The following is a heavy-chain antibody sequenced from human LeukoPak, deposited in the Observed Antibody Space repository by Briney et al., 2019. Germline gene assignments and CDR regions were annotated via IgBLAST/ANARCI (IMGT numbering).Heavy chain of an antibody. CDR3: ARAAYDSSGYLTL. Sequence: PGGSLRLSCAASGFTFSNYGMNWVRQAPGKGLEWVSSITSRSSYIYYADSMKGRFTISRDNAKNSLYLQMNSLRAEDTALYYCARAAYDSSGYLTLWGQGTLVTVSS. J-gene: IGHJ4*02. CDR2: ITSRSSYI. V-gene: IGHV3-21*01. D-gene: IGHD3-22*01. CDR1: GFTFSNYG.